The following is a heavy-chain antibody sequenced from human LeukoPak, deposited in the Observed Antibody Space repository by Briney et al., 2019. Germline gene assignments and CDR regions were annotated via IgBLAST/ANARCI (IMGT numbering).Heavy chain of an antibody. Sequence: SETLSLTCTVSGGSISSYYWSWIRQPAGKGLEWIGRIYTSGSTNYNPSLKSRVTMSVDTSKNQFSLKLSSVTAADTAVYYCARRGMAEMATTYYFDYWGQGTLVTVSS. D-gene: IGHD5-12*01. CDR2: IYTSGST. V-gene: IGHV4-4*07. CDR3: ARRGMAEMATTYYFDY. CDR1: GGSISSYY. J-gene: IGHJ4*02.